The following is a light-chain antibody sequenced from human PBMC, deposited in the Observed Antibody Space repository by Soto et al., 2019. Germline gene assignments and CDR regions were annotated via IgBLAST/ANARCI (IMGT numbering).Light chain of an antibody. CDR3: QQYNSYFST. V-gene: IGKV1-5*01. CDR1: QSIGTC. J-gene: IGKJ1*01. Sequence: DIKMTQSLSPLSASVGDRVTISCRASQSIGTCLAWYQQKPGKAPNLLIYDASSLKSGVPSRFSGSGSETEFTLTISNLQPDDFATYYCQQYNSYFSTFGQRTNVDI. CDR2: DAS.